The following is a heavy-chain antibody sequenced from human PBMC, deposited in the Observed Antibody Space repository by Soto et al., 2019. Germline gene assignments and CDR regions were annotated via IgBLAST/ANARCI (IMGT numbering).Heavy chain of an antibody. Sequence: QVQLEESGGGLVKPGGSLRLSCAASGFTFSAYYMSWIRQAPGKGLEYISYISSSGTSANYADSVKGRFTISRDNAKNSLYLQMNSLRAEDTAVYYCARDRGAVTGQYFDYWGQEALVTVSS. CDR3: ARDRGAVTGQYFDY. D-gene: IGHD6-19*01. V-gene: IGHV3-11*05. J-gene: IGHJ4*02. CDR1: GFTFSAYY. CDR2: ISSSGTSA.